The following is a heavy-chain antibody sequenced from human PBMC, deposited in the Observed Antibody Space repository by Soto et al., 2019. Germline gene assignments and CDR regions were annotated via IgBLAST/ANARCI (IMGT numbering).Heavy chain of an antibody. CDR1: GFTFSNYG. CDR2: ISDDGSNK. CDR3: TKRRDVLRFLEWLDLDYGMDV. V-gene: IGHV3-30*18. Sequence: GGSLRLSCAASGFTFSNYGMHWVRQAPGKGLEWVAFISDDGSNKYYADSMKGRFTMSRDNSKRTLYLQMSSLRVEDTAVYYCTKRRDVLRFLEWLDLDYGMDVWGQGTTVTVSS. J-gene: IGHJ6*02. D-gene: IGHD3-3*01.